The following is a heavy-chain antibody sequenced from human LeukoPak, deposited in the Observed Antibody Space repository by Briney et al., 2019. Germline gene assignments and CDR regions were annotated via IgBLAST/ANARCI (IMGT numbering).Heavy chain of an antibody. J-gene: IGHJ4*02. CDR1: GGTFSSYA. D-gene: IGHD2-2*01. V-gene: IGHV1-69*13. CDR2: IIPIFTTP. CDR3: ARGRRYCSSTSCYRDFDY. Sequence: ASVKASCKASGGTFSSYAISWVRQAPGQGLEWMGGIIPIFTTPNYAQKFQGRVTITADESTSTAYMELSSLRSEDTAVYYCARGRRYCSSTSCYRDFDYWGQGTLVTVSS.